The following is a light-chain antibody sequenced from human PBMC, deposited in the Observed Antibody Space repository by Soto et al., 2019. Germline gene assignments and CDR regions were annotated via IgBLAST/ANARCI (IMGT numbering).Light chain of an antibody. J-gene: IGKJ1*01. CDR2: TTS. CDR1: QSISSY. Sequence: DIHVTKSPSCLSPSLSDLVNITCRASQSISSYLNWYQQKPGRAPRLLIYTTSSLQSGVPSKFSGSASGTDFTLTISRLQPEDFATYYCQQSYSKPWTFGEGSKVDIK. CDR3: QQSYSKPWT. V-gene: IGKV1-39*01.